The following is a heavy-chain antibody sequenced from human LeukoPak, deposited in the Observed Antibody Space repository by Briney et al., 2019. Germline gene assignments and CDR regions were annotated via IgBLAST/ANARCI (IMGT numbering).Heavy chain of an antibody. CDR1: GFTFSDYY. J-gene: IGHJ4*02. D-gene: IGHD3-10*01. CDR3: ARGGWFGELWEAFDY. CDR2: ISSSGSTI. V-gene: IGHV3-11*01. Sequence: PGGSLRLSCAASGFTFSDYYMSWLRQAPGKGLEWVSYISSSGSTIYYADSVKGRFTISRDNAKNSLYLQMNSLRAEDTAVYYCARGGWFGELWEAFDYWGQGTLVTVSS.